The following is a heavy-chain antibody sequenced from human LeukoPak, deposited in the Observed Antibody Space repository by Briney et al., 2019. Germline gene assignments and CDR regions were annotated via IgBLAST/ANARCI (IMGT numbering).Heavy chain of an antibody. CDR3: AREDPTVMFDY. J-gene: IGHJ4*02. V-gene: IGHV1-69*04. CDR1: GGTFSSYA. CDR2: IIPIFGIA. D-gene: IGHD1-1*01. Sequence: SVKVSCMASGGTFSSYAISWVRQAPGPGLEWMGRIIPIFGIANYAQKFQGRDTITADKSTSTAYMELSSLRSEDTAVYYCAREDPTVMFDYWGQGTLVTVSS.